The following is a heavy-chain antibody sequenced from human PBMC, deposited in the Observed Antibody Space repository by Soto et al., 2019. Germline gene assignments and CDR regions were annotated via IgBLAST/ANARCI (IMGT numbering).Heavy chain of an antibody. V-gene: IGHV3-72*01. J-gene: IGHJ5*01. CDR3: AREGDARWLDS. CDR2: LKDRSQNYAT. D-gene: IGHD1-26*01. CDR1: GFSVSGWY. Sequence: EVQLVESGGGLVQPGGSARLSCAASGFSVSGWYMDWVRQAPGKGLEGVARLKDRSQNYATGYAASVKGRFTVSRHASQNSMYLQRNSLKIEDTAVYYCAREGDARWLDSWGQGTLVTVS.